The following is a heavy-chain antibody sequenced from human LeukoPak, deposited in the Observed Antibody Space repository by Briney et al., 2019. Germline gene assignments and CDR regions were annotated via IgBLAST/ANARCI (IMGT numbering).Heavy chain of an antibody. V-gene: IGHV3-33*01. D-gene: IGHD6-13*01. Sequence: GGTLRLSCAASGFTFSNFGRNWVRQAPGKGLEWVVGIWYDGSNKYYADSVKGRFTISRDNSTNKTYLQMNSLRAEDTAVYYCARAESLAAAVTGYFDYWGQGTLVTVSS. CDR1: GFTFSNFG. CDR3: ARAESLAAAVTGYFDY. J-gene: IGHJ4*02. CDR2: IWYDGSNK.